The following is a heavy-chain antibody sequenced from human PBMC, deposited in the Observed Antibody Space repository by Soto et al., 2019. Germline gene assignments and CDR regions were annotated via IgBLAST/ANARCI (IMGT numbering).Heavy chain of an antibody. V-gene: IGHV4-31*03. D-gene: IGHD3-9*01. Sequence: SETLSLTCTVSGDSLSSGGHYWSWIRQHPGKGLEWIGHIYDSVNTYYSPSLRSRVTISADMSKNQFSLNLRSVTAADTAVYYCARVDHSGYFAILTDYWGQGTLVTVSS. CDR2: IYDSVNT. CDR3: ARVDHSGYFAILTDY. CDR1: GDSLSSGGHY. J-gene: IGHJ4*02.